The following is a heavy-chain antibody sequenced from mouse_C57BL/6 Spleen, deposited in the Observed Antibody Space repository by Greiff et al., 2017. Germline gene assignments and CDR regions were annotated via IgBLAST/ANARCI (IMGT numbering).Heavy chain of an antibody. J-gene: IGHJ2*01. CDR2: ISGGGGNT. CDR1: GFTFSSYT. CDR3: ACSNYYFDC. V-gene: IGHV5-9*01. D-gene: IGHD2-5*01. Sequence: EVMLVESGGGLVKPGGSLKLSCAASGFTFSSYTMSWVRQTPEKRLEWVATISGGGGNTYYADSVKGRFTISRDNAKNTLYLQMSSLRSEDTALYYCACSNYYFDCWGQGTTLTVSS.